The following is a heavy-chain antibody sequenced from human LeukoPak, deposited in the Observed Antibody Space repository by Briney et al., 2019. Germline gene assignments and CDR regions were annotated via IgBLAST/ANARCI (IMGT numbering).Heavy chain of an antibody. CDR1: GYTFTSYY. D-gene: IGHD4-17*01. V-gene: IGHV1-46*01. CDR2: INPSGGST. Sequence: ASVKVSCKASGYTFTSYYMHWVRQAPGQGLEWMGIINPSGGSTSYAQKFQGRVTMTRDTSTSTVYMELSSLRSEDTAVYCCARDLTGDYGATYGMDVWGQGTTVTVSS. J-gene: IGHJ6*02. CDR3: ARDLTGDYGATYGMDV.